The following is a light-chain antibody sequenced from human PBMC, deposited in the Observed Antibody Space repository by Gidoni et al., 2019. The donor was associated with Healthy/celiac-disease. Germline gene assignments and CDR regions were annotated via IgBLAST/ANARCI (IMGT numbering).Light chain of an antibody. CDR3: QSYDSSLSGSDVV. CDR1: TSNIGVVYD. V-gene: IGLV1-40*01. CDR2: GNS. Sequence: QSVLTQPPSLSRAPGQRVTIYCTGSTSNIGVVYDVPWYQQLPGTAPKLLIYGNSNRPSGVPDRVSGSKSGTSASLAITGLQAEDEADYYCQSYDSSLSGSDVVFGGGTKLTVL. J-gene: IGLJ2*01.